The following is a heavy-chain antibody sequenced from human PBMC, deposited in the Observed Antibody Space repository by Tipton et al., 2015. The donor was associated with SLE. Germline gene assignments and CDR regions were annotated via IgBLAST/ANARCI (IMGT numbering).Heavy chain of an antibody. V-gene: IGHV3-23*03. J-gene: IGHJ6*03. D-gene: IGHD2-21*01. CDR3: ARDLCCGGDWYYYYYYMDV. Sequence: SLRLSCAASGFTFSNYAMSWVRQAPGKGLEWVSVFYSAGSTYYADSVKGRFTISRDNSKNTLYLQMNSLRAEDTAVYYCARDLCCGGDWYYYYYYMDVWGKGTTVTVSS. CDR1: GFTFSNYA. CDR2: FYSAGST.